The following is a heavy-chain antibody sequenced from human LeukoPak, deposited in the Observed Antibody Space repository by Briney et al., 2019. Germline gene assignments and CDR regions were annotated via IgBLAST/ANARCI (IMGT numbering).Heavy chain of an antibody. D-gene: IGHD3/OR15-3a*01. Sequence: SETLSLTCAVDGESFSGYYWSWIRDPPGKGLEWLSEINHSGSTNYNPHIKSRVTISVDTSKEQFSMKLSSVKAADTAVYYWARGGVPRGLDSTFDYWGQGNLVTVSS. J-gene: IGHJ4*02. CDR2: INHSGST. CDR1: GESFSGYY. V-gene: IGHV4-34*01. CDR3: ARGGVPRGLDSTFDY.